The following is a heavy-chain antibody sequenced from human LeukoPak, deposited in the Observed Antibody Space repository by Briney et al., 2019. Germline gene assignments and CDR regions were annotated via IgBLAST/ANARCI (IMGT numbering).Heavy chain of an antibody. CDR1: GFTFSSYA. J-gene: IGHJ4*02. CDR2: ISGSGGST. D-gene: IGHD2-21*02. V-gene: IGHV3-23*01. CDR3: AAHYCGGDCYVDY. Sequence: GGSLRLSCAASGFTFSSYAMSWVRQAPGKGLEWVSAISGSGGSTYYADSVKGRFTISRENSKNTLYLQMNSLRAEDTAVYYCAAHYCGGDCYVDYWGQGTLVTVSS.